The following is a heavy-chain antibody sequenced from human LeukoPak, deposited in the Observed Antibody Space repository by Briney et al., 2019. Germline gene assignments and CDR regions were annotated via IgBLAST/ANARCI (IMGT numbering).Heavy chain of an antibody. CDR3: ARVVPAAINYYYYYMDV. CDR1: GYTFTGYY. J-gene: IGHJ6*03. V-gene: IGHV1-2*02. D-gene: IGHD2-2*02. CDR2: INPNSGGT. Sequence: GTSVKVSCKASGYTFTGYYMHWVRQAPGQGLEWMGWINPNSGGTNYAQKFQGRVTMTRDTSISTAYMELSRLRSDDTAVYCCARVVPAAINYYYYYMDVWGKGTTVTVSS.